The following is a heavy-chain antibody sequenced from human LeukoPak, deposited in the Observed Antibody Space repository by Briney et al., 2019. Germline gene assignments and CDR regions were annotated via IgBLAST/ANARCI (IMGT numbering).Heavy chain of an antibody. CDR3: ARGRLGYCSSTSCAPYIDY. CDR2: IYSGGGT. J-gene: IGHJ4*02. D-gene: IGHD2-2*01. Sequence: PGGSLRLSCAASGFTVISNYMSWVRQAPGKGLEWVSVIYSGGGTYYADSVKGRFTISRDNSKNTLYLQMNSMSAEATAVYYCARGRLGYCSSTSCAPYIDYGGQGTLVTVPS. CDR1: GFTVISNY. V-gene: IGHV3-53*01.